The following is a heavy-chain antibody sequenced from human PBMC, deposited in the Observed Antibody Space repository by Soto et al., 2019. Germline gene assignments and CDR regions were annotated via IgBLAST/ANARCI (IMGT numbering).Heavy chain of an antibody. CDR1: GYTFTSYA. V-gene: IGHV1-18*01. CDR3: ERKYYYGPGPWY. D-gene: IGHD3-10*01. J-gene: IGHJ4*02. CDR2: ISAYNGNT. Sequence: ASVKVSCKASGYTFTSYAMHWVRQAPGQGLQWMGWISAYNGNTNYAQKLQGRVTMTTDTSTSTAYMELRSLRSDDTAFYYCERKYYYGPGPWYRGQGTPVPVSS.